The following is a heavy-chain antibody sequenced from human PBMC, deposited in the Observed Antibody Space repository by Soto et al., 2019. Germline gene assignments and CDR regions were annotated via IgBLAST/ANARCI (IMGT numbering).Heavy chain of an antibody. D-gene: IGHD2-8*01. Sequence: SETLSLTCTVSGGSISSGGYYWSWIRQHPGKDLEWIGYIDDSGSTYYNPSLKSRVTMSVDTSKNQFSLKLSSVSAADTAVYYCARAVGYCADGVSSASYYYVMDVWGQGTTVTVSS. CDR3: ARAVGYCADGVSSASYYYVMDV. J-gene: IGHJ6*02. CDR2: IDDSGST. CDR1: GGSISSGGYY. V-gene: IGHV4-31*03.